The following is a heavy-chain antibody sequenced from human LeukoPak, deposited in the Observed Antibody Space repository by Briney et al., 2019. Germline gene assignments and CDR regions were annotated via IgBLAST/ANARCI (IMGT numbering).Heavy chain of an antibody. CDR1: GGSISSSSYY. V-gene: IGHV4-39*01. CDR3: ARATGYLGFDY. Sequence: SETLSLTCTVSGGSISSSSYYWGWIRQPPGKGLEWIGSIYYSGSTYYNPSLKSRVTISVDTSKNQFSLKLSSVTAADTAVYYCARATGYLGFDYWGQGTLVTVSS. D-gene: IGHD3-9*01. J-gene: IGHJ4*02. CDR2: IYYSGST.